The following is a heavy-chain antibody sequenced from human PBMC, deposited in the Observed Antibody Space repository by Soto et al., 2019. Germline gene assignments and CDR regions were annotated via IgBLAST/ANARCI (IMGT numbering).Heavy chain of an antibody. CDR2: IYPGDSDT. CDR1: GYSFTSYW. V-gene: IGHV5-51*01. Sequence: GESLKISCKGSGYSFTSYWIGWVRQMPGKGLEWMGIIYPGDSDTRYSPSFQGQVTISADKSISTAYLQWSSLKASDTAMYYCARTLAGCKNYYGMDVWGQGTTVTVSS. D-gene: IGHD2-15*01. CDR3: ARTLAGCKNYYGMDV. J-gene: IGHJ6*02.